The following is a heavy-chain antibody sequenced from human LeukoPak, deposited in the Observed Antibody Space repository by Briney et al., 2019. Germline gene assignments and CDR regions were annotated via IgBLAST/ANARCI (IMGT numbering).Heavy chain of an antibody. CDR3: ARGGYYYEADY. CDR1: GGSISSGDYY. J-gene: IGHJ4*02. CDR2: IYYSGST. V-gene: IGHV4-30-4*01. D-gene: IGHD3-22*01. Sequence: SQTLSLTCTVSGGSISSGDYYWSWIRQPPGNGLEWIGYIYYSGSTYYNPSLKSRLTISVDTSKNQFSPKLSSVTAADTAVYYCARGGYYYEADYWGQGTLVTVSS.